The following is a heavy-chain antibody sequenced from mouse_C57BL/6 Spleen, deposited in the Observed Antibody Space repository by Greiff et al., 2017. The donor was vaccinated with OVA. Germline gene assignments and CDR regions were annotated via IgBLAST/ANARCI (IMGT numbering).Heavy chain of an antibody. V-gene: IGHV1-80*01. CDR3: ARSKLGPYAMDY. CDR1: GYAFSSYW. D-gene: IGHD4-1*01. J-gene: IGHJ4*01. Sequence: VQLQQSGAELVKPGASVKISCKASGYAFSSYWMNWVKQRPGKGLEWIGQIYPGDGDTNYNGKFKGKATLTADKSSSTAYMQLSSLTSEDSAVYFCARSKLGPYAMDYWGQGTSVTVSS. CDR2: IYPGDGDT.